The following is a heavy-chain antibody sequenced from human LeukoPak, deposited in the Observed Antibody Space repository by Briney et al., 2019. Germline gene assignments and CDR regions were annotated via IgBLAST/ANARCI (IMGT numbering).Heavy chain of an antibody. V-gene: IGHV3-66*02. D-gene: IGHD3-3*01. Sequence: GGSLRLSCAASGFTVSSNYMSWVRQAPGKGLEWVSVIYSGGSTYYADSVKGRSTISRDNSKNTLYLQMNSLRAEDTAVYYCAFTIFGVVIKDDDAFDIWGQGTMVTVSS. CDR2: IYSGGST. J-gene: IGHJ3*02. CDR3: AFTIFGVVIKDDDAFDI. CDR1: GFTVSSNY.